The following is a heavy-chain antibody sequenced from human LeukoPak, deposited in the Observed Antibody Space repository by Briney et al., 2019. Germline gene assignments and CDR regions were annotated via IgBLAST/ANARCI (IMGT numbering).Heavy chain of an antibody. J-gene: IGHJ4*02. V-gene: IGHV4-30-2*01. CDR3: ARAPAGNLIDY. Sequence: SQTLSLTCAVSGGSISSGGYSWSWIRQPPGKGLEWIGYIYHSGSTYYNPSLKSRVTISVDRSKNQFSLKPSSVTAADTAVYYCARAPAGNLIDYWGQGTLVTVSS. D-gene: IGHD1-1*01. CDR2: IYHSGST. CDR1: GGSISSGGYS.